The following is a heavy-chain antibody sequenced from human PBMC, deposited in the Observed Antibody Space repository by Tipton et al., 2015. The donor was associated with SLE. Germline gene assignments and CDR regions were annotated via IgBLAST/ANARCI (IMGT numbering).Heavy chain of an antibody. Sequence: TLSLTCTVSGGSISSSSYYWGWIRQPPGKGLEWSGYIYYSGSTNYNPSLKSRVTISVDTSKNQFSLKLSSVTAADTAVYYCARTAAAATRWFDPWGQGTLVTVSS. D-gene: IGHD6-13*01. CDR3: ARTAAAATRWFDP. J-gene: IGHJ5*02. CDR1: GGSISSSSYY. CDR2: IYYSGST. V-gene: IGHV4-61*05.